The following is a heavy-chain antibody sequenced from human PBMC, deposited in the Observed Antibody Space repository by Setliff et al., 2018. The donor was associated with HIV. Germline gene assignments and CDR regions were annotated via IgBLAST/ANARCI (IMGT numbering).Heavy chain of an antibody. CDR3: ARVPFGSGSYYFDF. CDR2: IYYSGDT. J-gene: IGHJ4*02. V-gene: IGHV4-30-4*01. CDR1: GASVNSDDYY. Sequence: PSETLSLTCTVSGASVNSDDYYWSWIRQTPGKGLEWIGYIYYSGDTYYNATLQSRATILLDTSKNQFFLTLTFVTAADTAVYFCARVPFGSGSYYFDFWGQGTLVTVSS. D-gene: IGHD3-10*01.